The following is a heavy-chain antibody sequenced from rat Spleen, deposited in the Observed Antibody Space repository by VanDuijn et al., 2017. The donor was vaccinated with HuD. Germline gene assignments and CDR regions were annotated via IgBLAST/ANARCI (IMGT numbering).Heavy chain of an antibody. V-gene: IGHV5-25*01. CDR3: ARQDTSGYSNWFTY. D-gene: IGHD4-3*01. J-gene: IGHJ3*01. Sequence: EVQLVESGGGLVQPGRSLQLSCAASGFTFNNYDMAWVRQTPTKGLEWVASISPSGGGTYYRDSVKGRFTVSRDNARSTRYLQMDSLRSEDTATYYCARQDTSGYSNWFTYWGQGTLVTVSS. CDR1: GFTFNNYD. CDR2: ISPSGGGT.